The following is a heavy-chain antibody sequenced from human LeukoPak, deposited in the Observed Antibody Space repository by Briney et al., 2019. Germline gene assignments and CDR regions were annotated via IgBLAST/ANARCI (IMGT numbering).Heavy chain of an antibody. CDR3: GSGEWPQNY. CDR1: GFTVSNNY. J-gene: IGHJ4*02. V-gene: IGHV3-53*01. D-gene: IGHD3-10*01. CDR2: IYRGGNT. Sequence: PGGSLRLSCAVSGFTVSNNYMTWVRQVPGKGLEWVSLIYRGGNTYYADSVKGRFTISRDNSKNTLYLQMNSLRAEDTAVYYCGSGEWPQNYWGQGTPVTVSS.